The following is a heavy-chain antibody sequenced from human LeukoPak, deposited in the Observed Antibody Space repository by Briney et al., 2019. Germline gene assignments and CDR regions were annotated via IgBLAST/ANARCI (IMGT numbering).Heavy chain of an antibody. Sequence: PSETLSLTCTVSGGSISSYYWSWIRQPPGKGLEWIGYIYYNGNSNYKPSLKSRVSISLDTSKNQFSLKLNSVTAADTAVYYCARHGGTRITLVEVYYFDSWGQGTLVTVSS. CDR3: ARHGGTRITLVEVYYFDS. J-gene: IGHJ4*02. CDR1: GGSISSYY. V-gene: IGHV4-59*08. D-gene: IGHD4-11*01. CDR2: IYYNGNS.